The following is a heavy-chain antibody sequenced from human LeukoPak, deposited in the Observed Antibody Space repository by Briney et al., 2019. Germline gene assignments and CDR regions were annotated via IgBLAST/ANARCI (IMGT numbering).Heavy chain of an antibody. CDR1: GFTFDDYG. J-gene: IGHJ2*01. V-gene: IGHV3-20*04. Sequence: GGSLRLSCAASGFTFDDYGMSWVRQAPTKGLEWVSGINWNGGGIGYADSVKGRFTISRDNAKNSLYLQMNTLRAEDTALYYCARENYDDYIFSYFDLWGRGTLVTVSS. D-gene: IGHD4-17*01. CDR2: INWNGGGI. CDR3: ARENYDDYIFSYFDL.